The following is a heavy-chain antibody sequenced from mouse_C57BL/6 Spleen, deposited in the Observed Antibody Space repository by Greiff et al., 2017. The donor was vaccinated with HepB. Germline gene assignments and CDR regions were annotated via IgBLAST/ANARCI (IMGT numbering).Heavy chain of an antibody. CDR1: GFTFSSYA. CDR3: ARDDYDYAMDY. CDR2: ISDGGSYT. J-gene: IGHJ4*01. D-gene: IGHD2-4*01. Sequence: EVQRVESGGGLVKPGGSLKLSCAASGFTFSSYAMSWVRRTPEKRLEWVATISDGGSYTYYPDNVKGRFTISRDNAKNNLYLQMSHLKSEDTAMYYCARDDYDYAMDYWGQGTSVTVSS. V-gene: IGHV5-4*01.